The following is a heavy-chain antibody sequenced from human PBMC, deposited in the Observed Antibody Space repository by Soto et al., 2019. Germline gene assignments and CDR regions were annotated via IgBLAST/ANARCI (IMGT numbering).Heavy chain of an antibody. CDR2: INHSGST. D-gene: IGHD2-15*01. CDR1: GGSFSGYY. J-gene: IGHJ5*02. Sequence: SETLSLTCAVYGGSFSGYYWSWIRQPPGKGLEWIGEINHSGSTNYNPSLKSRVTISVDTSKNQFSLKLSSVTAADTAVYYCARWVVSSNWFDPWGQGTLVTVSS. V-gene: IGHV4-34*01. CDR3: ARWVVSSNWFDP.